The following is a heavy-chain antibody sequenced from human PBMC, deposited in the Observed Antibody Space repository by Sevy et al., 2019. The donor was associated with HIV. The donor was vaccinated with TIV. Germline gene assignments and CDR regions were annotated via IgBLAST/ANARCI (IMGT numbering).Heavy chain of an antibody. CDR3: ARVYSGYYNS. CDR1: GFTFSSYT. D-gene: IGHD1-26*01. Sequence: GGSLRLSCAASGFTFSSYTINWVRQAPGKGLEWVSSISSSSNYIYYADSVKGRFTISRDNAKNSLYLRMNSLRAEDTAVYYCARVYSGYYNSWGQGTLVTVSS. V-gene: IGHV3-21*01. CDR2: ISSSSNYI. J-gene: IGHJ4*02.